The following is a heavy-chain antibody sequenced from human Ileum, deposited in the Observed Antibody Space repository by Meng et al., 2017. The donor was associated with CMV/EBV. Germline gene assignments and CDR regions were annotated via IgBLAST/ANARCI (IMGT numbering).Heavy chain of an antibody. D-gene: IGHD2-15*01. Sequence: HVPLQGARPARVKPSAPLSLTCTVSCGVISCYSWSWTRQPAGKGLEWIGRIYSSVGANYSPSLKSRATMSVDMSKNEVSLKLSAVTAADTAVYYCARGDPDGYCAGGSCYRYWYFDVWGRGTLVTVSS. CDR3: ARGDPDGYCAGGSCYRYWYFDV. J-gene: IGHJ2*01. CDR1: CGVISCYS. V-gene: IGHV4-4*07. CDR2: IYSSVGA.